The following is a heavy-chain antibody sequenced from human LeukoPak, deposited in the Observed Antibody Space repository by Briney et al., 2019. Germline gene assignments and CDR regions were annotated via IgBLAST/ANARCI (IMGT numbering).Heavy chain of an antibody. V-gene: IGHV3-11*01. D-gene: IGHD3-10*01. J-gene: IGHJ6*02. Sequence: GGSLRLSCAASGFTFSDYYMSWIRQAPGKGLEGVSYISSSRSTIYYADSEKGRFTISRDNAKNSLYLQMNSLRAEDTAVYYCARDRVLPRYYGMDVWGQGTTVTVSS. CDR1: GFTFSDYY. CDR3: ARDRVLPRYYGMDV. CDR2: ISSSRSTI.